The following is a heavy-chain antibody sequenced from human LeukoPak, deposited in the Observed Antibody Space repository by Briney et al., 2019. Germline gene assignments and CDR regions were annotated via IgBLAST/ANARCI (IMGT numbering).Heavy chain of an antibody. J-gene: IGHJ3*02. D-gene: IGHD7-27*01. V-gene: IGHV3-64*01. CDR2: ISSNGGST. CDR3: ARDSPYWGAFDI. CDR1: GFTFSSYA. Sequence: PTGGSLRLSCAASGFTFSSYAMHWVRQAPGKGLEYVSAISSNGGSTYYANSVKGRFTICRDNSKNTLYLQMGSLRAEDMAVYYCARDSPYWGAFDIWGQGTMVTVSS.